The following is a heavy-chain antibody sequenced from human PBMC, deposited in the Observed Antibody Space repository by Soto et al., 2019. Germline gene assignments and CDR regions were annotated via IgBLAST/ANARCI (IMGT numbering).Heavy chain of an antibody. Sequence: GGSLRLSCASSGFTFSSYAMHWVRQAPGKGLEWVAVISYDGSNKYYADSVKGRFTISRDNSKNTLYLQMNSLRAEDTAVYYCARGGAPRYGMDVWGQGTTVTVSS. J-gene: IGHJ6*02. CDR3: ARGGAPRYGMDV. V-gene: IGHV3-30-3*01. CDR1: GFTFSSYA. D-gene: IGHD1-26*01. CDR2: ISYDGSNK.